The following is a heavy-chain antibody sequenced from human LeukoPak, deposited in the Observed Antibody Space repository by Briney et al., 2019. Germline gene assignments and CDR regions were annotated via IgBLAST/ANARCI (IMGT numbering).Heavy chain of an antibody. CDR1: GGSISTRSYN. D-gene: IGHD6-19*01. V-gene: IGHV4-39*07. CDR2: IYYSATT. CDR3: ARFVGSGWYTAYVDF. J-gene: IGHJ4*02. Sequence: SETLSLTCTVSGGSISTRSYNWGWIRQPPGKGLEWIGTIYYSATTHCNPSLKSRATISEDTSKNQFSLKLTSVIAADTALYYCARFVGSGWYTAYVDFWGQGTLVTVSS.